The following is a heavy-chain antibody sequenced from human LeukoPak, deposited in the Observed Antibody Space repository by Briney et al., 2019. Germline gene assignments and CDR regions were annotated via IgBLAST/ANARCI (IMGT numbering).Heavy chain of an antibody. J-gene: IGHJ6*02. V-gene: IGHV3-30*03. D-gene: IGHD1-7*01. CDR3: ARIGNYDPYYYGMDV. CDR2: ISYDGSNK. Sequence: PGRSLRLSCAASGFTFSSYGMHWVRQAPGKGLEWVAVISYDGSNKYYADSVKGRFTISRDNSKNTLYLQMNSLRAEDTAVYYCARIGNYDPYYYGMDVWGQGTTVTVSS. CDR1: GFTFSSYG.